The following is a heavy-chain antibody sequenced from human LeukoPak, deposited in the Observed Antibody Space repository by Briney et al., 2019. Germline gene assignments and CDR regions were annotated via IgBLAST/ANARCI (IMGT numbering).Heavy chain of an antibody. CDR3: ARPNSGSYLRVPFHI. V-gene: IGHV4-39*01. CDR2: IYYSGRT. D-gene: IGHD3-22*01. Sequence: ESGPTLVTPSETLSLTCTVSGGSISSSSYFWAWIRQPPGKGLEWIGSIYYSGRTYYNPSLKSRVTISVDTSKNQFSLKLSSLTAADTAIYFCARPNSGSYLRVPFHIWGQGTTATVSS. CDR1: GGSISSSSYF. J-gene: IGHJ3*02.